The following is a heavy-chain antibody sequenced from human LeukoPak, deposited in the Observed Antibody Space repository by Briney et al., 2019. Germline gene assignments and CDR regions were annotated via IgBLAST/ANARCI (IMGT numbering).Heavy chain of an antibody. CDR1: GFTFSSYA. CDR3: ARGPRGRDGYNLLEVDLDY. Sequence: PGGSLRLSCAASGFTFSSYAMSWVRQPPGKGLEWIGEINHSGSTNYNPSLKSRVTISVDTSKNQFSLKLSSVTAAGTAVYYCARGPRGRDGYNLLEVDLDYWGQGTLVTVSS. CDR2: INHSGST. J-gene: IGHJ4*02. D-gene: IGHD5-24*01. V-gene: IGHV4-34*01.